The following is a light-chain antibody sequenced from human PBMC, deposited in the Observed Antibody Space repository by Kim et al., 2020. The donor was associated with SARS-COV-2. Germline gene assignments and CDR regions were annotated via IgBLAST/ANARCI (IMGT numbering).Light chain of an antibody. V-gene: IGLV1-40*01. CDR2: GNT. J-gene: IGLJ3*02. CDR1: STSIGACYA. CDR3: KSYASSLSSLV. Sequence: QSVLTQPPSASGAPGQRVTMSCTGSSTSIGACYAVHWYQVSPGTAPRLLIYGNTNRPSGVPARFSGSKSGTPASLAITGLQDDDEADYYCKSYASSLSSLVFGVGTQLTV.